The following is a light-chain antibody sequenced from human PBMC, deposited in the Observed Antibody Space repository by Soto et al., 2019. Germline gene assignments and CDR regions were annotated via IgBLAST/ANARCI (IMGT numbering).Light chain of an antibody. Sequence: QSALTQPASVSGSAGQSITISCTGASSDVGSYNLVSWYQQQPGKAPKLVIYEGSRRPSGVSNRFSGSKSDNTASLTISGLQAEDEANYYCCSYAGSSSHVVFGGGTKLTV. V-gene: IGLV2-23*01. CDR3: CSYAGSSSHVV. CDR2: EGS. CDR1: SSDVGSYNL. J-gene: IGLJ2*01.